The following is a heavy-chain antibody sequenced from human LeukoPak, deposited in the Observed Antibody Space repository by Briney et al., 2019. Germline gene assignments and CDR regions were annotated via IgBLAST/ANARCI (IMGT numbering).Heavy chain of an antibody. Sequence: GASVKVSCKASRYTFTSYGISWVRQAPGQGLEWMGWISPYNGNTNYAQKLQGRVTMTTDTSTSTAYMELRSLRSEDTAVYYCARVQSIVAAGPPPSSGGRGTMVTVSS. D-gene: IGHD6-13*01. CDR2: ISPYNGNT. J-gene: IGHJ4*02. V-gene: IGHV1-18*01. CDR3: ARVQSIVAAGPPPSS. CDR1: RYTFTSYG.